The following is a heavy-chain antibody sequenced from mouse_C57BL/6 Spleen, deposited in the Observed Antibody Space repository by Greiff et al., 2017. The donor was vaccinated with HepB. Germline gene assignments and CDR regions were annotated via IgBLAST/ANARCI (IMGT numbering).Heavy chain of an antibody. CDR1: GYTFTSYW. V-gene: IGHV1-59*01. CDR2: IDPSDSYT. D-gene: IGHD2-1*01. Sequence: QVQLQQPGAELVRPGTSVKLSCKASGYTFTSYWMHWVKLRPGQGLEWIGVIDPSDSYTNYNQKFKGKATLTVDTSSSTAYMQLSSLTSEDSAVYYCAREHGNDYWGQGTTLTVSS. J-gene: IGHJ2*01. CDR3: AREHGNDY.